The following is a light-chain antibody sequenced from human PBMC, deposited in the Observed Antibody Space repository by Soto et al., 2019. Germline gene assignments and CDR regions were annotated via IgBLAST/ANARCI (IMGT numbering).Light chain of an antibody. CDR1: QSGSTR. CDR2: DAS. J-gene: IGKJ1*01. V-gene: IGKV1-5*01. Sequence: EIRMTQSASTLSAYVGDTVNITCRASQSGSTRLDWCQQRTGEAPKLLMYDASPLESGAPARFSGIGYGTEFTLTSSRLEPGDFAVYYCQESPRTFGQGTKVDIK. CDR3: QESPRT.